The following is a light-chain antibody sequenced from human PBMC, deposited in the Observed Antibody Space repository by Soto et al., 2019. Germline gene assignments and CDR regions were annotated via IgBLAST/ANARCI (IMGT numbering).Light chain of an antibody. CDR2: GAS. CDR1: QSVSSSY. CDR3: QQYGSSPLT. Sequence: EIVMTQSPTTLSVSPGERATLSWRASQSVSSSYLAWYQQKPGQAPRLLIYGASSRATGIPDRFSGSGSGTDFTLTISRLEPEDFAVYYCQQYGSSPLTFGGGTKGDI. J-gene: IGKJ4*01. V-gene: IGKV3-20*01.